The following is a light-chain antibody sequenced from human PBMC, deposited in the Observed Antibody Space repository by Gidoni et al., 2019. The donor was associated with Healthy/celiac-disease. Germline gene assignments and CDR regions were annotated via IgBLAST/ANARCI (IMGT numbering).Light chain of an antibody. CDR1: QSIISY. CDR3: QQSYSTPVS. J-gene: IGKJ2*03. V-gene: IGKV1-39*01. Sequence: DLQMTQSPSSLSASVGDRVTITFRASQSIISYLNWYQQKPGKAPKLLIYAASSLQSGVPSRFSGSGGTDFTLTISSLQPEDFATYYCQQSYSTPVSFGQXTKLEXK. CDR2: AAS.